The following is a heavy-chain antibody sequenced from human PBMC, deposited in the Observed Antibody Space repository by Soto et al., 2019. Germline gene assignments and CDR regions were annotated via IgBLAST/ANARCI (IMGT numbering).Heavy chain of an antibody. Sequence: QVQLQESGPGLVKPSETLSLTCTVSGGSISSYYWSWIRQPAGKGLEWIGRIYTSGSTNYNPSLKSRVTMSVDTSKNQFSLKLSSVTAADTAVYYCARDRFLYCSSTSFYTNGPYYFDYWGQGTLVTVSS. CDR1: GGSISSYY. J-gene: IGHJ4*02. V-gene: IGHV4-4*07. D-gene: IGHD2-2*02. CDR2: IYTSGST. CDR3: ARDRFLYCSSTSFYTNGPYYFDY.